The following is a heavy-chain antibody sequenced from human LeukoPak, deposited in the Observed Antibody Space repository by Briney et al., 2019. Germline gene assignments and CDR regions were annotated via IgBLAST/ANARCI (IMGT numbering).Heavy chain of an antibody. CDR1: GGSISSGGYY. CDR3: AKGGMTVTEKPYYYYMDV. CDR2: ISGSGGST. V-gene: IGHV3-23*01. D-gene: IGHD4-11*01. Sequence: QPSETLSLTCTVSGGSISSGGYYWSWVRQAPGKGLEWVSAISGSGGSTYYADSVKGRFTISRDNSKNTLYLQMNSLRAEDTAVYYCAKGGMTVTEKPYYYYMDVWGKGTTVTVSS. J-gene: IGHJ6*03.